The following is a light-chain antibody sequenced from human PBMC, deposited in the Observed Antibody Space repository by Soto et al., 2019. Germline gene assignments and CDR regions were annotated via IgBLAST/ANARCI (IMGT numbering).Light chain of an antibody. CDR1: SSDVGSYNL. J-gene: IGLJ2*01. CDR3: CSYACSSTSVV. CDR2: EGS. V-gene: IGLV2-23*01. Sequence: QSVLTQPASVSGSPGQSITISCTGTSSDVGSYNLVSWYQQHPGKAPKLMIYEGSKRPSGVSNRFSGSKSGNTASLTISGLQAEDEADYYFCSYACSSTSVVFGGGTKLTVL.